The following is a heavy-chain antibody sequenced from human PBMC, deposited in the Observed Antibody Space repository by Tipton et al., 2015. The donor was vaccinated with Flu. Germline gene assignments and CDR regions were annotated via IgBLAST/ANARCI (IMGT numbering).Heavy chain of an antibody. D-gene: IGHD6-13*01. V-gene: IGHV1-2*06. CDR2: INPKNGGT. CDR3: ARGTQQWDN. J-gene: IGHJ4*02. CDR1: GYTFSGDY. Sequence: QMQLVQSGAEVKKPGASVKVSCKASGYTFSGDYMHWVRQAPGQGLEWMGRINPKNGGTNYAQKFQGRVTMIRDTSISTVYMELSSLRSDDTAVYYCARGTQQWDNWGQGTLVTVSS.